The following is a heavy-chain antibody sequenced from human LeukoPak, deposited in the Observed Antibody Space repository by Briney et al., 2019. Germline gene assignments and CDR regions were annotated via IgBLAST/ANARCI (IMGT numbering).Heavy chain of an antibody. CDR2: INPNCGDT. CDR3: ARASSTNSINVY. V-gene: IGHV1-2*02. CDR1: RYTFTGYY. D-gene: IGHD5-12*01. Sequence: ASVKVSCKATRYTFTGYYMHWVRQPPGQELEWMGWINPNCGDTNYAQKFQGRVTMTRDTPISTAYMELSRLRSDDTAVYFCARASSTNSINVYWGEGTLVTVSS. J-gene: IGHJ4*02.